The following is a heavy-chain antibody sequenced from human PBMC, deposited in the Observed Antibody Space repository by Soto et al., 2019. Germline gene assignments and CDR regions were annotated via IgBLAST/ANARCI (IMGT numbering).Heavy chain of an antibody. D-gene: IGHD3-10*01. CDR2: IWYDGSNK. CDR3: ARDPSHGSGSYLDY. V-gene: IGHV3-33*01. J-gene: IGHJ4*02. Sequence: GSLRVSCVASGXSFNNYWMHWVRRAPGKGLEWVAVIWYDGSNKYYADSVKGRFTISRDNSKNTLYLQMSSLRPEDTAVYFCARDPSHGSGSYLDYWGQGALVTVS. CDR1: GXSFNNYW.